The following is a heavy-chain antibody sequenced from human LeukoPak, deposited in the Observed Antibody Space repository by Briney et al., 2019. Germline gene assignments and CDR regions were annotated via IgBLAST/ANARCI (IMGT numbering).Heavy chain of an antibody. J-gene: IGHJ4*02. D-gene: IGHD1-20*01. V-gene: IGHV3-7*05. Sequence: GGSLRLTCAASGVTFSRFWRSWVRQAPGKGLEWVANIKQDGSEKYDVDSVKGRFTISRDNAKTSRYLQMNSLRAEDTAVYYCARARMYNLNDVTSFDYWGQGTLVTVAS. CDR1: GVTFSRFW. CDR2: IKQDGSEK. CDR3: ARARMYNLNDVTSFDY.